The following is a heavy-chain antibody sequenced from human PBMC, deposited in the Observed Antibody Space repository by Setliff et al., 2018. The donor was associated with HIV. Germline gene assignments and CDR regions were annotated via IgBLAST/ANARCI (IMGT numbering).Heavy chain of an antibody. CDR1: GYFISSGYY. CDR3: ARQAYDLVTFDFQK. V-gene: IGHV4-38-2*02. Sequence: PSETLSLTCIVSGYFISSGYYWGWIPQRPGKGLDWIGTINHSGSTYYSPSLTSRVNISVDTSKNHFSLKLSSVTAADTAVYYCARQAYDLVTFDFQKWGRGTLVTVSS. CDR2: INHSGST. D-gene: IGHD3-22*01. J-gene: IGHJ1*01.